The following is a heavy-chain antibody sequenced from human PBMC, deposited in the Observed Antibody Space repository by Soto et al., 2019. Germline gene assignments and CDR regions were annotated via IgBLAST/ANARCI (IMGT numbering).Heavy chain of an antibody. Sequence: QLQLQESDPGLLKPSETLSLTCTVSGGSISARHTYCGWIRQPPGKGLEWIGSFYDSGSTYYNPSLKSRVYISVDSSKNQFSLTLASLTAADTAVYYCARAPDSWGQGTLVTVSS. J-gene: IGHJ4*02. V-gene: IGHV4-39*01. CDR2: FYDSGST. CDR3: ARAPDS. CDR1: GGSISARHTY.